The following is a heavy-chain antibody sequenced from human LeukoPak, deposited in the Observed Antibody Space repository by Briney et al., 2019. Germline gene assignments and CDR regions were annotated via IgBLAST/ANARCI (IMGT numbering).Heavy chain of an antibody. D-gene: IGHD6-19*01. CDR3: ARVYSSGWYPHLDY. Sequence: PSETLSLTCSVSGGSITTYYWTWIRQPPGKGLEWIGYINYSGSTSHNPSLNSRVTISVDTSKNQFSLKLSSVTAADTAVYYCARVYSSGWYPHLDYWGQGTLVTVSS. CDR2: INYSGST. V-gene: IGHV4-59*12. CDR1: GGSITTYY. J-gene: IGHJ4*02.